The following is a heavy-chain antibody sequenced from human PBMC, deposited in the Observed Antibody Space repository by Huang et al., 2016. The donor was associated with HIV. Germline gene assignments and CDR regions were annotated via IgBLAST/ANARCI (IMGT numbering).Heavy chain of an antibody. V-gene: IGHV3-7*04. CDR2: IKQDGSEK. D-gene: IGHD3-3*01. Sequence: EVQLVESGGGLVQPGGCLRLSCAASGFTFWSYWMSWVGQVPGKGLEWLANIKQDGSEKYYSDSVKGRFTISRDNVKNALYLQMYSLRVEDTAIYYCARGGAPYYDFWSGGHHYGMDVWGQGTTVTVSS. CDR3: ARGGAPYYDFWSGGHHYGMDV. CDR1: GFTFWSYW. J-gene: IGHJ6*02.